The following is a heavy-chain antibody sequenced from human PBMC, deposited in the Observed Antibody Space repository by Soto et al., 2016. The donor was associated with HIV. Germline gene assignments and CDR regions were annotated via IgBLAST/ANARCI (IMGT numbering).Heavy chain of an antibody. CDR3: VRDDSQDYYDSSGPFDY. Sequence: VQLVESGGGLVQPGGSLRLSCAASGFTFSSYNMNWVRQAPGKGLEWVSSISSSSSYIYYADSVKGRFTISRDNAKNSLYLQMNSLRAEDTAVYYCVRDDSQDYYDSSGPFDYWGQGTLVTVSS. V-gene: IGHV3-21*01. CDR1: GFTFSSYN. D-gene: IGHD3-22*01. J-gene: IGHJ4*02. CDR2: ISSSSSYI.